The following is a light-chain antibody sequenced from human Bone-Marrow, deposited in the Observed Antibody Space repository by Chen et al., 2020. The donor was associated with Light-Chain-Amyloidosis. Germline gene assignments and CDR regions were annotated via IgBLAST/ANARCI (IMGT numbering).Light chain of an antibody. V-gene: IGLV3-21*02. Sequence: YVRTQPSSGSVALGQTATIACGGNNIGSTSVHWYQQTPGQAPLLVVYDDSDRPSGIPERLSGSNSGNTATLTISRVEAGDEADYYCQVWDRSSDRPVFGGGTKLTVL. CDR2: DDS. J-gene: IGLJ3*02. CDR1: NIGSTS. CDR3: QVWDRSSDRPV.